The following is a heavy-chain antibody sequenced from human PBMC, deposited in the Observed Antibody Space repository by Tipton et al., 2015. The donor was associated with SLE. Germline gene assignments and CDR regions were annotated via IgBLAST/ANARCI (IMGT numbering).Heavy chain of an antibody. J-gene: IGHJ4*02. CDR1: GYTFTSYY. CDR3: ARDGSSSSNFDY. CDR2: INPSAGST. D-gene: IGHD6-13*01. Sequence: QLVQSGPEVKKPGASVKVSCKASGYTFTSYYMHWVRQAPGQGLEWMGVINPSAGSTSYAQKFQGRVIMTRDTSTRTAYMELSSLRSEDTAVYYCARDGSSSSNFDYWGQGTLVTVSS. V-gene: IGHV1-46*01.